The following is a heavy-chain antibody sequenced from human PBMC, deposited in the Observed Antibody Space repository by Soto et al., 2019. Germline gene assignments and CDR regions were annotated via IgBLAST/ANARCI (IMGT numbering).Heavy chain of an antibody. V-gene: IGHV1-2*04. D-gene: IGHD5-12*01. J-gene: IGHJ6*02. CDR3: ARGAGGYSGYDEYYYTYGMDV. CDR1: GYTFTGYY. Sequence: GASVKVSCKASGYTFTGYYMHWVRQAPGQGLEWMGWINPNSGGTNYAQKFQGWVTMTRDTSISTAYMELSRLRSDDTAVYYCARGAGGYSGYDEYYYTYGMDVWGQGPTVTVSS. CDR2: INPNSGGT.